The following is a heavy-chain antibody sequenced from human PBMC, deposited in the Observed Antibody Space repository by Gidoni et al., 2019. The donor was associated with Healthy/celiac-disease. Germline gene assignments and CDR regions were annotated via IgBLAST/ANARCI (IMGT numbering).Heavy chain of an antibody. CDR3: ARGGWAYYYYYGMDV. J-gene: IGHJ6*02. CDR2: IGTAGDT. V-gene: IGHV3-13*04. D-gene: IGHD6-19*01. CDR1: GVTFSSYD. Sequence: EVQLVESGGGLVQPGGSLRLSCAASGVTFSSYDMHWVRQATGKGLEWVSAIGTAGDTYYPGSVKGRFTISRENAKNSLYLQMNSLRAGDTAVYYCARGGWAYYYYYGMDVWGQGTTVTVSS.